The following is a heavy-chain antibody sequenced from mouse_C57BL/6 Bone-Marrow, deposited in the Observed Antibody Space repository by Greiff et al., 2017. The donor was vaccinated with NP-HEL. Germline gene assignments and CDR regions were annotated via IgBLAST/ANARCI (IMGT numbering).Heavy chain of an antibody. J-gene: IGHJ2*01. V-gene: IGHV1-22*01. CDR3: AMWYYFDY. CDR1: GYTFTDYN. CDR2: INPNTDGT. D-gene: IGHD1-1*02. Sequence: VQLQQSGPGLVQPGASVKLSCTASGYTFTDYNMDWVKQSPGKGLEWIGYINPNTDGTSYNHKFTGKATLTVNKSSSTAYMELRSLTSEDSAVYYCAMWYYFDYGGQGTTLTVSS.